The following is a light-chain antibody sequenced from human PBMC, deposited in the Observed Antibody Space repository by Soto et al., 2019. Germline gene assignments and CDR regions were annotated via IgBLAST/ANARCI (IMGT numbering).Light chain of an antibody. CDR3: QQYGSSQFT. Sequence: EIVLTQSPGTLSLSPGERATLSCRASQSVSSSYLAWYQQKPGQAPRLLIYGASNRATGISDRFSGSGSGTDFTLTISRLEPEDFAVYYCQQYGSSQFTFGPGTKVDNK. J-gene: IGKJ3*01. V-gene: IGKV3-20*01. CDR2: GAS. CDR1: QSVSSSY.